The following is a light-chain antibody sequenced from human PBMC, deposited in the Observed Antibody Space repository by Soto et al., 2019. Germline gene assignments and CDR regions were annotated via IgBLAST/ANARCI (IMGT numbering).Light chain of an antibody. CDR1: QILLQSNCYND. CDR3: MQAQQTPPT. CDR2: FGS. J-gene: IGKJ1*01. V-gene: IGKV2-28*01. Sequence: DIVMTQSPLSLPVTPGEPASISCNSSQILLQSNCYNDFDWYLQKPGLSPQLLIYFGSYRAAGVTDRFSGSESVTDFNLTIRRVEAADVDIYFCMQAQQTPPTFGQGTKVEIK.